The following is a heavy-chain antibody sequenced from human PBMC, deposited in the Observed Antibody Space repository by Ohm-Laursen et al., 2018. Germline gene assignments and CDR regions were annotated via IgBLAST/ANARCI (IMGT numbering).Heavy chain of an antibody. D-gene: IGHD6-6*01. V-gene: IGHV4-59*01. Sequence: TLSLTCTVSGGSISGYYWSWIRQPPGKGLEWIGYILYSGSTNYNPSLKSRLTMSVDTSQNQFSLKLSSVTAADTAVYYCARCGRIAARQRGYYGMDVWGQGTTVTVSS. CDR3: ARCGRIAARQRGYYGMDV. J-gene: IGHJ6*02. CDR2: ILYSGST. CDR1: GGSISGYY.